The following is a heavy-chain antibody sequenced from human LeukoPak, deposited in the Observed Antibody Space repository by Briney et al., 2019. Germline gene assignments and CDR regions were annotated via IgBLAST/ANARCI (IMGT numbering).Heavy chain of an antibody. V-gene: IGHV4-34*01. CDR2: INHSGSA. D-gene: IGHD6-13*01. CDR1: GGSFSGYY. Sequence: SETLSLTCAAYGGSFSGYYWSWIRQPPGKGLEWIGEINHSGSANYNPSLKSRVTISVDTSKNQFSLKLSSVTAADTAVYYCARMTYSSSWYLDYWGQGTLVTVSS. CDR3: ARMTYSSSWYLDY. J-gene: IGHJ4*02.